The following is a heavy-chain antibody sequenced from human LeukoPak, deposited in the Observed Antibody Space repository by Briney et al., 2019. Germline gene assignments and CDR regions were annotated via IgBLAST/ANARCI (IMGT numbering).Heavy chain of an antibody. J-gene: IGHJ5*02. Sequence: KSGGSLRLSCAASGFTFSSYGMHWVRQPPGKGLEWIGSIYYSGSTYYNPSLKSRVTISVDTSKNQFSLKLSSVTAADTAVYYCAREHCSGGSCYFDWFDPWGQGTLVTVSS. D-gene: IGHD2-15*01. CDR1: GFTFSSYG. CDR3: AREHCSGGSCYFDWFDP. CDR2: IYYSGST. V-gene: IGHV4-39*07.